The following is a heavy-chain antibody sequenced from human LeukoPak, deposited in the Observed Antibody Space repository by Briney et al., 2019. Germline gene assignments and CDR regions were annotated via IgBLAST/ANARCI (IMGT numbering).Heavy chain of an antibody. CDR3: AKSAAAAGRTYFDY. CDR2: VSGSGDST. J-gene: IGHJ4*02. V-gene: IGHV3-23*01. CDR1: GFTFSNYG. Sequence: PGRSLRLSCAASGFTFSNYGMHWVRQAPGKGLEWVSDVSGSGDSTYYADSVKGRFTISRDNSKNTLYLQMNSLRAEDTAVYYCAKSAAAAGRTYFDYWGQGTLVTVSS. D-gene: IGHD6-13*01.